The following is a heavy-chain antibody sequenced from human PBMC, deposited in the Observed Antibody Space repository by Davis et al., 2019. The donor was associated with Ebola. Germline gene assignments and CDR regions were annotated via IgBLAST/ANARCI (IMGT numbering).Heavy chain of an antibody. V-gene: IGHV3-30*03. CDR3: AGVLLWFGEPASLAFDI. CDR1: GFTFSNYG. CDR2: ISYDGSNK. D-gene: IGHD3-10*01. J-gene: IGHJ3*02. Sequence: GESLKISCAASGFTFSNYGMHWVRQAPGKGLEWVAVISYDGSNKYYADSVKGRFTNSRDNSKNTLYLQMNSLRAEDTAVYYCAGVLLWFGEPASLAFDIWGQGTMVTVSS.